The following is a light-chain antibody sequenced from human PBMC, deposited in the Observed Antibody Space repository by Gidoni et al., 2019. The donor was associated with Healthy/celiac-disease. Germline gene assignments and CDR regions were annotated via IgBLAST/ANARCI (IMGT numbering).Light chain of an antibody. V-gene: IGKV3-15*01. CDR2: GAS. CDR3: QQYNNWPPWT. Sequence: ELVLTQSPATLSVSPGERATLPCRASQSVSSNLAWYQQKPGQAPRLLIYGASTRANGIPARFSGSGSGTEFTLTISSLQYEDFAIYYCQQYNNWPPWTFGQGTKVEIK. J-gene: IGKJ1*01. CDR1: QSVSSN.